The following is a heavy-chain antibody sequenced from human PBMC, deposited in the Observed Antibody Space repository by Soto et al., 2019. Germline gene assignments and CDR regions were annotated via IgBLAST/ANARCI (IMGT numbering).Heavy chain of an antibody. CDR2: ISGSGGST. Sequence: GGPMFHSSRASAVTFCIYSRSRVRKTPGKGLEWVSAISGSGGSTYYADSVKGRFTISRDNSKNTLYLQMNSLRAEDTAVYYCASLLGSYYYYGMDVWGQGTTVTVSS. D-gene: IGHD3-16*01. CDR3: ASLLGSYYYYGMDV. V-gene: IGHV3-23*01. CDR1: AVTFCIYS. J-gene: IGHJ6*02.